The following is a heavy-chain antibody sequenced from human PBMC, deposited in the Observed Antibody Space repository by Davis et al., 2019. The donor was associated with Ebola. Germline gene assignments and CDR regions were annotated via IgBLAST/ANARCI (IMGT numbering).Heavy chain of an antibody. CDR2: IYWDDDK. J-gene: IGHJ4*02. D-gene: IGHD2-15*01. CDR3: AHRRRGWYFFDY. Sequence: SGPTLVKPTQTLTLTCTFSGFSLSTRGVAVGWIRQPPGKALEWLALIYWDDDKRYSPSLKSRLTITKDTSKNQVVLTMTNMDPVDTATYYCAHRRRGWYFFDYWGQGTLVTVSS. V-gene: IGHV2-5*02. CDR1: GFSLSTRGVA.